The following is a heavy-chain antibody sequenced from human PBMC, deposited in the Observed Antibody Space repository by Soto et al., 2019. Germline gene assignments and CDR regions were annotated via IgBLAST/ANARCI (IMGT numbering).Heavy chain of an antibody. CDR3: AKEGTVTSLGYYYYMDV. Sequence: GGSLRLSCAASGFTFDDYAMHWVRQAPGKGLEWVSGISWNSGSIGYADSVKGRFTISRDNAKNSLYLQMNSLRAEDTALYYCAKEGTVTSLGYYYYMDVWGKGTTVTVSS. D-gene: IGHD4-17*01. CDR1: GFTFDDYA. CDR2: ISWNSGSI. J-gene: IGHJ6*03. V-gene: IGHV3-9*01.